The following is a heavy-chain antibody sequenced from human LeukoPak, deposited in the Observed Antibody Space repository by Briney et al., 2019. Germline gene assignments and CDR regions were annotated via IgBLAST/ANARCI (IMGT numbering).Heavy chain of an antibody. Sequence: SETLSLTCTVSGYSINNGYYWGWIRQPPGKGLEWIGSIYHSGSTNYNPSLKSRVTISVDTSKNQFSLKLSSVTAADTAVYYCARGRGYYGSGNYYYYYYYMDVWGKGTTVTVSS. V-gene: IGHV4-38-2*02. CDR2: IYHSGST. D-gene: IGHD3-10*01. J-gene: IGHJ6*03. CDR1: GYSINNGYY. CDR3: ARGRGYYGSGNYYYYYYYMDV.